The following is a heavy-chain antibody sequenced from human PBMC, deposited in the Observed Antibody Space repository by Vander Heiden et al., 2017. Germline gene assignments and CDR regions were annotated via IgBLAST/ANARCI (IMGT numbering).Heavy chain of an antibody. CDR2: ISPDNSNT. Sequence: QVQLVQSGAEVKKPGASVKVSCKASGYTFNSYGLTWVRQAPGQEPEWMGWISPDNSNTKYAQKLQDRVTMTTDTSTSTAYMELRSLRSDDTAVYDCARWYCSSSSCYSYYYGMDVWGQGTTVTVSS. J-gene: IGHJ6*02. D-gene: IGHD2-2*01. CDR3: ARWYCSSSSCYSYYYGMDV. V-gene: IGHV1-18*04. CDR1: GYTFNSYG.